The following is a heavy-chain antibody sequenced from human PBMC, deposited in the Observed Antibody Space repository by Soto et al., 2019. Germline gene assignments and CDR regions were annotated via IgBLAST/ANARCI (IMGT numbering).Heavy chain of an antibody. V-gene: IGHV1-2*02. J-gene: IGHJ4*02. CDR2: INPNSGGT. D-gene: IGHD1-1*01. CDR3: ARGRTGTTSYFDY. Sequence: ASVKVSCKASGYTFTGYYPHWVRQAPGQGLEWMGWINPNSGGTNYAQKFQGRVTMTRDTSISTAYMELSRLRSDDTAVYYCARGRTGTTSYFDYWGQGNLVTVSS. CDR1: GYTFTGYY.